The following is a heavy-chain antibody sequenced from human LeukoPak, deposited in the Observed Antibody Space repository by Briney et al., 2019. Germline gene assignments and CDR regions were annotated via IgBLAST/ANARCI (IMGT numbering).Heavy chain of an antibody. CDR2: IKQDGSEK. CDR1: GFTFSSYG. Sequence: PGGSLRLSCAASGFTFSSYGMHWVRQAPGKGLEWVANIKQDGSEKYYVDSVKGRFTISRDNAKNSLYLQMNSLRAEDTAVSYCARDLGSATDAFDIWGQGTMVTVSS. V-gene: IGHV3-7*01. J-gene: IGHJ3*02. CDR3: ARDLGSATDAFDI. D-gene: IGHD6-25*01.